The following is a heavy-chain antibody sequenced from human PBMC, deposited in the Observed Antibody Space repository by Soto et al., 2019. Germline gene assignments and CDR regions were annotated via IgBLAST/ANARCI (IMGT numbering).Heavy chain of an antibody. CDR1: GYTFTGYY. J-gene: IGHJ4*02. CDR2: INPNSGGT. V-gene: IGHV1-2*06. CDR3: ARHSGYDYVFDY. Sequence: ASVKVSCKASGYTFTGYYIHWVRQAPGQGLEWMGRINPNSGGTHYAQKFQGRVTMTRDTSTSTAYMELSSLTSDDTAVYYCARHSGYDYVFDYWGQGTLVTVSS. D-gene: IGHD5-12*01.